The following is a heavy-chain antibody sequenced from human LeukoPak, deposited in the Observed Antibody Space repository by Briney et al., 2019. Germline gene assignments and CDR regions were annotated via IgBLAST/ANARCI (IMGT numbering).Heavy chain of an antibody. CDR2: TYYRSKWYN. V-gene: IGHV6-1*01. Sequence: SQTLSLTCAISGDSVSSNNAAWNWIRQSPSRGLEWLGRTYYRSKWYNDYAVSVKSRITTNPDTSKNQFSLQLNSVTPEDTAVYYCARGLYDSSGYLNWFDPWGQGTLVTVSS. J-gene: IGHJ5*02. CDR1: GDSVSSNNAA. D-gene: IGHD3-22*01. CDR3: ARGLYDSSGYLNWFDP.